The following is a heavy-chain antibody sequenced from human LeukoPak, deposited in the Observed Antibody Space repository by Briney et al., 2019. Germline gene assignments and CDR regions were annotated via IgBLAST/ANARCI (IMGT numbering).Heavy chain of an antibody. V-gene: IGHV3-23*01. Sequence: GGSLRLSCAASEFTLSSYAMTWVRQAPGRGLEWVSSVDGGGGGTYYADSVKGRFTISRDNSKDTLYLQMNGLRAEDTAVYFCAKQSAGSAAWYSLHYDFWGQGTLVTVSS. CDR2: VDGGGGGT. CDR3: AKQSAGSAAWYSLHYDF. D-gene: IGHD6-13*01. CDR1: EFTLSSYA. J-gene: IGHJ4*02.